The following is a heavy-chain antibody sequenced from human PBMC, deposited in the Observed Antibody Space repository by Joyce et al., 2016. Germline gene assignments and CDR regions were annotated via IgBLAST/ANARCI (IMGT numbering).Heavy chain of an antibody. CDR1: GYTFTAYY. J-gene: IGHJ4*02. V-gene: IGHV1-69-2*01. CDR3: ATRGSSGAYEY. Sequence: EVQLVQSGAEVKKPGTTVRISCKVSGYTFTAYYMHWVQQAPGKGLEWLGLRDPEDGETMYSEKVQARVTITADTSLDTVYMELTSLKSEDTGVYYCATRGSSGAYEYWGQGTLVTVSS. D-gene: IGHD3-10*01. CDR2: RDPEDGET.